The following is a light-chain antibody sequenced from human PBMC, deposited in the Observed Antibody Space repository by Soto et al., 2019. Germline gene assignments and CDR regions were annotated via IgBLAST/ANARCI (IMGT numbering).Light chain of an antibody. Sequence: QSVLTQPPSASGTPGQRVTISCSGSSSNIGSNTVNWYQQLPGTAPKLLIYSNNQRPSGVPDRFSGSKSDPSASLAISGLQSEEEADYYCAAWDDSLNGYVFGTGTKVTVL. CDR2: SNN. J-gene: IGLJ1*01. CDR1: SSNIGSNT. CDR3: AAWDDSLNGYV. V-gene: IGLV1-44*01.